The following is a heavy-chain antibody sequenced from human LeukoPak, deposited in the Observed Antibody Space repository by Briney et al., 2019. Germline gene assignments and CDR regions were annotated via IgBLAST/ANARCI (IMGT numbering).Heavy chain of an antibody. D-gene: IGHD3-9*01. Sequence: GASVKVSCKASGYTFTGYYMHWVRQAPGQGLEWMGRINPNSGGTNYAQKFQGRVTMTRDTSIGTAYMELSRLRSDDTAVYYCVRDRRNILTGFVYWGQGTLVTVSS. CDR1: GYTFTGYY. V-gene: IGHV1-2*06. CDR2: INPNSGGT. CDR3: VRDRRNILTGFVY. J-gene: IGHJ4*02.